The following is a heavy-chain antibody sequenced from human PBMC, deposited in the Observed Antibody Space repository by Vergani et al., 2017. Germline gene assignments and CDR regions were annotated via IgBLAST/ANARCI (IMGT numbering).Heavy chain of an antibody. CDR1: GFTFDDYA. CDR2: ISWNSGSI. CDR3: AKGAGGWSSDYFDY. D-gene: IGHD6-19*01. V-gene: IGHV3-9*01. Sequence: EVQLVESGGGLVQPGRSLRLSCAASGFTFDDYAMHWVRQAPGKGLEWVSGISWNSGSIGYADSVKGRFTISRDNAKNSLYLQMNSLRAEDTALYYCAKGAGGWSSDYFDYWGQGTLVTVSS. J-gene: IGHJ4*02.